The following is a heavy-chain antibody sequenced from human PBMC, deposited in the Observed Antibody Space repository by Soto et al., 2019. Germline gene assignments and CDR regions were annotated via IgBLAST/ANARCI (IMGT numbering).Heavy chain of an antibody. V-gene: IGHV4-39*01. CDR1: GGPFSRGGYY. Sequence: PSETLSLTCTVSGGPFSRGGYYWSWIRQPPGKGLEWIGSIYYSGSTYYNPSLKSRVTISVDTSKNQFSLKLSSVTAADSAVYYCAKRLYYDSSGFEGGGMDVWGQGTTVT. CDR3: AKRLYYDSSGFEGGGMDV. CDR2: IYYSGST. J-gene: IGHJ6*02. D-gene: IGHD3-22*01.